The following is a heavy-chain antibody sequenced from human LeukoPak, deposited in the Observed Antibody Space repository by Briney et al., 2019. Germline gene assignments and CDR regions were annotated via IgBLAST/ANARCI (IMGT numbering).Heavy chain of an antibody. CDR1: GGSISSYY. Sequence: SETLSLTCTVSGGSISSYYWSWIRQPPGKGLEWIGYIYYSGSTNYNPSLKSRVTISVDTSKNQFSLKLSSVTAADTAVYYCARDRNFWSGYLDYWGQGTQVTVSS. D-gene: IGHD3-3*01. CDR2: IYYSGST. V-gene: IGHV4-59*01. CDR3: ARDRNFWSGYLDY. J-gene: IGHJ4*02.